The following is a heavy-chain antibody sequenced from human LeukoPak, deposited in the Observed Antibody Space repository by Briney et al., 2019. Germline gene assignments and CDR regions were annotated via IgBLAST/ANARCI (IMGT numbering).Heavy chain of an antibody. D-gene: IGHD2-15*01. V-gene: IGHV3-21*01. J-gene: IGHJ4*02. CDR1: GWSFSSYS. CDR2: ISDSSSYI. Sequence: GGSLRLSCAASGWSFSSYSMSWVRQAPGKGLEWVSSISDSSSYIFNADPVQGRFTISRDDAKNSLYLQMNSLRVEDTAVYYCVRVVYCSGGSCSYYLDFWGQGTLVAVSS. CDR3: VRVVYCSGGSCSYYLDF.